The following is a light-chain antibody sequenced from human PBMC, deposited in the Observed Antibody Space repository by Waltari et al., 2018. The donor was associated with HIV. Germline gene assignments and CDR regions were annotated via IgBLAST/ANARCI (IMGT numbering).Light chain of an antibody. CDR2: VAS. Sequence: DIQMTQSPSSLSASVGDRITISCRASQDIVSYLNWYRHRPGTAPQLLIYVASNLQTGVPSRFRASGSGTEFSLSIDGLQRDDFATYFCQQSYTTPRTFGLGTEVE. CDR3: QQSYTTPRT. V-gene: IGKV1-39*01. CDR1: QDIVSY. J-gene: IGKJ1*01.